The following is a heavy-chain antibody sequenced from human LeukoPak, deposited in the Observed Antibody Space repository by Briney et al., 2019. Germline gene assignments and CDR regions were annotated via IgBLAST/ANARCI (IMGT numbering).Heavy chain of an antibody. V-gene: IGHV4-34*01. CDR3: ASWGPLGDHLDAFDI. CDR2: INHSGST. CDR1: GGSFSGYY. J-gene: IGHJ3*02. D-gene: IGHD3-16*01. Sequence: SETLSLTCAVYGGSFSGYYWSWIRQPPEKGLEWIGEINHSGSTNYNPSLKSRVTISVDTSKNQFSLKLSSVTAADTAVYYCASWGPLGDHLDAFDIWGQGTMVTVSS.